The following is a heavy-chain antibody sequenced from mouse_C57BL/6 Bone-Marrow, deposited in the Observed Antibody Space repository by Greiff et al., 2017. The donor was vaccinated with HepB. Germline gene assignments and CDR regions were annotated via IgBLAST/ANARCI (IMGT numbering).Heavy chain of an antibody. V-gene: IGHV1-26*01. CDR3: ARGVLFDY. CDR1: GYTFTDYY. CDR2: INPNNGGT. Sequence: EVQLQQSGPELVKPGASVKISCKASGYTFTDYYMNWVKQSHGKSLEWIGDINPNNGGTSYNQKFKGKATLTVVKSASTAYMELRSLTSEDSAVYYCARGVLFDYWGQGTTLTVSS. J-gene: IGHJ2*01.